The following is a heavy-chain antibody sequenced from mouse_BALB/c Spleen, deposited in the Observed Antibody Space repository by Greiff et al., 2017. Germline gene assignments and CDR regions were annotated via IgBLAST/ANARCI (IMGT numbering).Heavy chain of an antibody. CDR1: GYTFTDYA. CDR2: ISTYYGNT. J-gene: IGHJ3*01. D-gene: IGHD2-14*01. CDR3: ARNDRYDGEFAY. V-gene: IGHV1-67*01. Sequence: QVQLQQSGPELVRPGVSVKISCKGSGYTFTDYAMHWVKQSHAKSLEWIGVISTYYGNTNYNQKFKGKATMTVDKSSSTAYMELARLTSEDSAIYYCARNDRYDGEFAYWGQGTLVTVSA.